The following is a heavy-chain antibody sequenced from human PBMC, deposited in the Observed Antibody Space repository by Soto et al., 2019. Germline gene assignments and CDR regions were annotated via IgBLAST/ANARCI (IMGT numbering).Heavy chain of an antibody. V-gene: IGHV6-1*01. CDR2: TYYRSKWYN. Sequence: QTLPRTCAISGGSVSSNSAAWNWIRQSPSRGLEWLGRTYYRSKWYNDYAVSVKSRITINPDTSKNQFSLQLNSVTPEDTAVYYCVIAFCTVTFRFLWDVWGKGTSDTVSS. D-gene: IGHD3-3*01. J-gene: IGHJ6*04. CDR1: GGSVSSNSAA. CDR3: VIAFCTVTFRFLWDV.